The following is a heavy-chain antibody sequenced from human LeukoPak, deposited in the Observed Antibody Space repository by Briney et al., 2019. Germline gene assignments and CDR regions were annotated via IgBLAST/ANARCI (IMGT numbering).Heavy chain of an antibody. CDR1: GYSFTSYD. J-gene: IGHJ4*02. Sequence: ASVKVSCKASGYSFTSYDINWVRQATGQGLEWMGRMNTNRGTTEYAQKFQGRVTMTRDTSTNTAYMELSSLRSEDTAVYYCASGYGYLTGISSNDYWGQGTLVTVSS. V-gene: IGHV1-8*01. D-gene: IGHD5-18*01. CDR2: MNTNRGTT. CDR3: ASGYGYLTGISSNDY.